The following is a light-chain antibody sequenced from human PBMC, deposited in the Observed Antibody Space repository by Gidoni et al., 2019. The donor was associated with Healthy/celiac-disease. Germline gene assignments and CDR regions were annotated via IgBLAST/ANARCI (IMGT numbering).Light chain of an antibody. CDR1: SSDVWSYNL. CDR2: EGS. V-gene: IGLV2-23*03. Sequence: QAALTQPASVSGSPGQSITISCTGTSSDVWSYNLVSWYQQHPGKAPKLMIYEGSKRPSGVSTRFSGSKSGNTASLTISGLQAEDEADYYCCSYAGSSTFVVFGGGTKLTVL. CDR3: CSYAGSSTFVV. J-gene: IGLJ2*01.